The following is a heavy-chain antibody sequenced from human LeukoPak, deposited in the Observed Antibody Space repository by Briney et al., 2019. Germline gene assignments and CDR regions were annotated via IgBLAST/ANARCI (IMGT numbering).Heavy chain of an antibody. CDR3: AKAGGIAEPYYFDY. CDR2: ISWNSGSI. J-gene: IGHJ4*02. Sequence: GGSLRLSCAASGFTFDDYAMHWVRQASGKGLEWVSGISWNSGSIGYAGSVKGRFTISRDNAKNSLYLQMNSLRAEDMALYYCAKAGGIAEPYYFDYWGQGTLVTVSS. D-gene: IGHD6-13*01. V-gene: IGHV3-9*03. CDR1: GFTFDDYA.